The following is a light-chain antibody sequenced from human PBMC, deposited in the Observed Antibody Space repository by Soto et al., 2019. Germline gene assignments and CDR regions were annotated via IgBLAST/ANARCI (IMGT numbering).Light chain of an antibody. V-gene: IGKV1-5*03. CDR2: KAS. CDR3: QQYNSYRA. CDR1: ESIDSW. J-gene: IGKJ1*01. Sequence: DIQMTQSPSTLSASVGDRVTITCRASESIDSWLAWHQQKPGRAPKLLISKASSLESGVPSRFSGSGFGTEFTLTISSLQPDDFATHYCQQYNSYRAFGQGTKVEI.